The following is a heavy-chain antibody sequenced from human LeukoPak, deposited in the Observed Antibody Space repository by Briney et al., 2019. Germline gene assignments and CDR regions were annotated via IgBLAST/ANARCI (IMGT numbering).Heavy chain of an antibody. J-gene: IGHJ4*02. D-gene: IGHD6-19*01. Sequence: GGSLRLSCAASGFTFSSYDMNWVRQAPGKGLEWVSYISSSGSGSTKFYADSVKGLFPISRENAENSLYLQMNSLRVEDTAVYYCARDKEFRSGWYFDNWGQGTLVTASS. CDR3: ARDKEFRSGWYFDN. CDR2: ISSSGSGSTK. CDR1: GFTFSSYD. V-gene: IGHV3-48*03.